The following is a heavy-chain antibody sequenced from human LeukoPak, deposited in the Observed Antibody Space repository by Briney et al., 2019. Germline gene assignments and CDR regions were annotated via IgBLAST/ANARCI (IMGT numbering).Heavy chain of an antibody. CDR3: AKWGCSGSSCYPFAY. CDR2: IHYDGTNK. CDR1: GFTFSTYG. V-gene: IGHV3-30*02. D-gene: IGHD2-15*01. J-gene: IGHJ4*02. Sequence: GGSLRLSCAASGFTFSTYGMHWVRQAPGKGLEWVTSIHYDGTNKYYAEAVKGRFTISRDNSKNTLYLQMNSLRAEDTAVYYCAKWGCSGSSCYPFAYWGQGTRVTVSS.